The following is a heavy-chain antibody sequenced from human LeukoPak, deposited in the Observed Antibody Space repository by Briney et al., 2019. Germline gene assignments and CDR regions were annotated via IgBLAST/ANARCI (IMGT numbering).Heavy chain of an antibody. V-gene: IGHV3-21*01. CDR3: ARDSSGWYHWFDP. CDR2: ISSSSSYI. J-gene: IGHJ5*02. CDR1: GGSINSSSYY. Sequence: ETLSLTCTVSGGSINSSSYYWGWVRQAPGKGLEWVSSISSSSSYIYYADSVKGRFTISRDNAKNSLYLQMNSLRAEDTAVYYCARDSSGWYHWFDPWGQGTLVTVSS. D-gene: IGHD6-13*01.